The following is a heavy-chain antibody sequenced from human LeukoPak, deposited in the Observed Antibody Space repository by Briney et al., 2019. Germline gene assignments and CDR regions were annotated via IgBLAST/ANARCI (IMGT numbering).Heavy chain of an antibody. V-gene: IGHV3-9*01. Sequence: GGSLRLSFAASGFTFDDYAMHWVRQAPGKGLEWVSGISWNSGSIGYADSVKGRFTISRDNAKNSLYLQMNSLRAEDTALYYCAKDNLAVAGYYFDYWGQGTLVTVSS. CDR1: GFTFDDYA. CDR3: AKDNLAVAGYYFDY. D-gene: IGHD6-19*01. J-gene: IGHJ4*02. CDR2: ISWNSGSI.